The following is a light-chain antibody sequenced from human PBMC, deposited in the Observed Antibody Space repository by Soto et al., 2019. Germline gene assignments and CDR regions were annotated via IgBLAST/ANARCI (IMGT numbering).Light chain of an antibody. V-gene: IGKV4-1*01. Sequence: DIMMTQSPGSLAVSLGERATINCKSSQSVLYSSNNKNYLAWYRQKPGQPPKLLIYWASTRESGVPDRFSGSGSGTDFTLTISSLQAEDVAVYYCQQYYSTPLTFGGGTKVDI. CDR1: QSVLYSSNNKNY. CDR3: QQYYSTPLT. J-gene: IGKJ4*01. CDR2: WAS.